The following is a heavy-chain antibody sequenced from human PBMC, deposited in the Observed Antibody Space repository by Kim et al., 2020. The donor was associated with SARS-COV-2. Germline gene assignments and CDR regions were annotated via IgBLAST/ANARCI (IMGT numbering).Heavy chain of an antibody. V-gene: IGHV1-69*04. CDR1: GGTFSSYA. CDR3: ARDLRKKNDSSGYGGFSLGNIYFQH. CDR2: IIPILGIA. J-gene: IGHJ1*01. Sequence: SVKVSCKASGGTFSSYAISRVRQAPGQGLEWMGRIIPILGIANYAQKFQGRVTITADKSTSTAYMELSSLRAEDTAVYYCARDLRKKNDSSGYGGFSLGNIYFQHWGQGTLVTVSS. D-gene: IGHD3-22*01.